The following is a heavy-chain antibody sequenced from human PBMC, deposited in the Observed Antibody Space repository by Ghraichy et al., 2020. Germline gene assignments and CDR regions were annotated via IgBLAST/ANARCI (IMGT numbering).Heavy chain of an antibody. CDR1: GITFNNAW. D-gene: IGHD3-10*01. CDR3: TRGGAGSAAAD. J-gene: IGHJ4*02. Sequence: GESLNISCSASGITFNNAWMNWVRPASGEGLGWVGQNKSKTEGGTTDYAAPVKGRFTISRDDSKNTLYLQMNSLKTEDTAVYYCTRGGAGSAAADWGQGTLVTVSS. CDR2: NKSKTEGGTT. V-gene: IGHV3-15*01.